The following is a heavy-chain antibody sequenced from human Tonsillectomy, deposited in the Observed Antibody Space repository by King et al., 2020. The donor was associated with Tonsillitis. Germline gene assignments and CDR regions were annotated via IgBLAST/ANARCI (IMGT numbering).Heavy chain of an antibody. CDR2: ISWDGGST. V-gene: IGHV3-43*01. J-gene: IGHJ3*02. D-gene: IGHD3-22*01. CDR1: GFTFDDST. Sequence: VQLVESGGVVVQPGGSLRLSCPASGFTFDDSTMHWGRQAPGKGLEGVSLISWDGGSTYYVASVKGRFTISRDNSNNSLYLQMDSLRTEDTALYYCARGALVVITGGAFDNW. CDR3: ARGALVVITGGAFDN.